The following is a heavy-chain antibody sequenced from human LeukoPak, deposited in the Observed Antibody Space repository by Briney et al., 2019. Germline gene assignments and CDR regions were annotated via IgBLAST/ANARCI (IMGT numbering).Heavy chain of an antibody. Sequence: GGSLRLSCTASGFIFSSYEMNWVRQAPGKGLEWVSYISSSGGTIYYADSVKGRFTISRDNSKNTLYLQMNSLRAEDTAVYYCARGRKDMMAAGLFDYWGQGTLVTVSS. J-gene: IGHJ4*02. V-gene: IGHV3-48*03. CDR1: GFIFSSYE. CDR3: ARGRKDMMAAGLFDY. CDR2: ISSSGGTI. D-gene: IGHD6-13*01.